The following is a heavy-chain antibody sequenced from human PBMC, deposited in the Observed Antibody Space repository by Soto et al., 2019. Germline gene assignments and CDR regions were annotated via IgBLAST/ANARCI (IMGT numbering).Heavy chain of an antibody. J-gene: IGHJ4*02. Sequence: EVQLVESGGGLVQPGGSLRLSCAASGFTFSSYWMSWVRQAPGKGLEWVAIIKQDGSEKYYVDSVKGRFTISRDNAKNSLFLQMNSLRVEDTAVYYWARDETYYYGSGPVGGPGTLVTVSS. CDR1: GFTFSSYW. CDR2: IKQDGSEK. V-gene: IGHV3-7*01. CDR3: ARDETYYYGSGPV. D-gene: IGHD3-10*01.